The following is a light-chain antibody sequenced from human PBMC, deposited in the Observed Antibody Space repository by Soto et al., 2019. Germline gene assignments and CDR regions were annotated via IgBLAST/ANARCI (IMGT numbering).Light chain of an antibody. CDR1: SSDIGGYNY. CDR2: DVS. J-gene: IGLJ1*01. V-gene: IGLV2-11*01. Sequence: QSALTQPRSVSGSPGQSVTISCTGTSSDIGGYNYVSWYQQHPDKAPKLMVYDVSKRPSGVPDRFSGSKSGNTASLTISGLQAEDEADYYCISYTGSITSYVFGSGTKLIVL. CDR3: ISYTGSITSYV.